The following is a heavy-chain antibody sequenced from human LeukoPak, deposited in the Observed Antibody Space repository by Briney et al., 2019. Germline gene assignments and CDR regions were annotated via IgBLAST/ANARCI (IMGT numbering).Heavy chain of an antibody. CDR1: GFTFSSYW. CDR2: IKRDGTEK. V-gene: IGHV3-7*01. J-gene: IGHJ4*02. D-gene: IGHD1-1*01. Sequence: GGSLRLSCAASGFTFSSYWMSWVRQAPGKGLEWVANIKRDGTEKYYVDSVKGRFTISRDNAKNSLYLQMNSLRAEDTAVYYCARGTADWNPVDFWGQGTLVTVSS. CDR3: ARGTADWNPVDF.